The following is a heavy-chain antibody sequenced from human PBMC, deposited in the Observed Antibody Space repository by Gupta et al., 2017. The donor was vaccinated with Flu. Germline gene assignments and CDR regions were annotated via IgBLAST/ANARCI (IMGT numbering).Heavy chain of an antibody. CDR2: IKQDGSEK. Sequence: EVQLVESGGGLVQPGGSLRLPCAASGFTFSSYWMSWVRQAPGKGLEWVANIKQDGSEKYYVDSVKGRFTISRDNAKNSLYLQMNSLRAEDTAVYYCARQRTAARYGDYAYWGQGTLVTVSS. CDR3: ARQRTAARYGDYAY. J-gene: IGHJ4*02. V-gene: IGHV3-7*01. D-gene: IGHD4-17*01. CDR1: GFTFSSYW.